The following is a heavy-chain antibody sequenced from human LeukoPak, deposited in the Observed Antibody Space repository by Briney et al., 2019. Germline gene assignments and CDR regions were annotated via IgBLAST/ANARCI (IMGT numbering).Heavy chain of an antibody. J-gene: IGHJ4*02. CDR1: GFTFSSYA. CDR2: ISGSGDST. CDR3: GKGLSSLGH. Sequence: GGSLRLSCAASGFTFSSYAMSWVRPPPGKGLEWVSAISGSGDSTYYADSVKGRFTISRDNSRNTLYLQMNGLRAEDTGVYYCGKGLSSLGHWGQGTLVTVSS. V-gene: IGHV3-23*01. D-gene: IGHD2/OR15-2a*01.